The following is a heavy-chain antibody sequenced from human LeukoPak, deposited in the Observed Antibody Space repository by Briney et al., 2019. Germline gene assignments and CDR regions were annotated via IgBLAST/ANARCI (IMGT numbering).Heavy chain of an antibody. Sequence: GASVKVSCKASGYTFTSYDINWVRQATGQGLEWMGWMNPNSGNTGYAQKFQGRVTMTRNTSISTAYMELSSLRSEDTAVYYCARVQSFKRDCRGSSGSSPAGYRGKGTLVTLCS. V-gene: IGHV1-8*01. CDR1: GYTFTSYD. D-gene: IGHD2-15*01. CDR2: MNPNSGNT. J-gene: IGHJ4*02. CDR3: ARVQSFKRDCRGSSGSSPAGY.